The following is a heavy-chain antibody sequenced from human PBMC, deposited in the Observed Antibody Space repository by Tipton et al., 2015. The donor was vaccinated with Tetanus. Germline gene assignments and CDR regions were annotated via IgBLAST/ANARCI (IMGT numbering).Heavy chain of an antibody. Sequence: SLRLSCAASGFTFSSYWMSWVRQAPGKGLEWVANIKQDGSEKYYVDSVKGRFTISRDNAKNSLYLQMSSLRAEDTAVYYCARESSTGYSSSWYTGDFGDSVRFDPWGQGTLVTVSS. CDR2: IKQDGSEK. CDR1: GFTFSSYW. J-gene: IGHJ5*02. CDR3: ARESSTGYSSSWYTGDFGDSVRFDP. V-gene: IGHV3-7*01. D-gene: IGHD6-13*01.